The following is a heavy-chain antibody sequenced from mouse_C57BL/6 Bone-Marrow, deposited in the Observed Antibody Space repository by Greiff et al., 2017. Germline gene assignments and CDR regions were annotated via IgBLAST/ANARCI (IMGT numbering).Heavy chain of an antibody. J-gene: IGHJ3*01. CDR2: IDPENGDT. CDR1: GFNIKDDY. CDR3: TIYYYGSNAWFAY. Sequence: EVQLQQSAAELVRPGASVKLSCTASGFNIKDDYMHWVKQRPEQGLEWIGWIDPENGDTEYASKFQGKATITADTSSNTAYLQLSSLTSEDTAVYYCTIYYYGSNAWFAYWGQGTLVTVSA. D-gene: IGHD1-1*01. V-gene: IGHV14-4*01.